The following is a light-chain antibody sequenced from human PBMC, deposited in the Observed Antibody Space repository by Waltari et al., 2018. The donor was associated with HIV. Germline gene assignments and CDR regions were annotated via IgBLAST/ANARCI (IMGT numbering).Light chain of an antibody. CDR2: EVS. Sequence: QSALTQPASVSGSPGQSITISCTGTSSDVGGYNYVSWYQQNPGKAPKLIIYEVSNRPSGVSNRFSGSKSGNTASLTISGLQAEDEADYYCSSYTSSSTYVFGTGTKVTVL. CDR3: SSYTSSSTYV. J-gene: IGLJ1*01. V-gene: IGLV2-14*01. CDR1: SSDVGGYNY.